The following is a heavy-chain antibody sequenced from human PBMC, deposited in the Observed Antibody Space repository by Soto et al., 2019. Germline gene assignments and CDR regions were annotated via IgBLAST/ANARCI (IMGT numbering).Heavy chain of an antibody. J-gene: IGHJ4*02. V-gene: IGHV4-39*01. CDR2: IYYSGTT. D-gene: IGHD6-13*01. CDR1: GGSLSSSRYY. CDR3: ARHFGYSSSCYVDFDY. Sequence: SETLSLTCTVSGGSLSSSRYYWGWIRQPAGKGLEWIGSIYYSGTTYYNPSLKSRVTISVYTSKNQFSLKLSSVTAADTAVYYCARHFGYSSSCYVDFDYWGQGSLV.